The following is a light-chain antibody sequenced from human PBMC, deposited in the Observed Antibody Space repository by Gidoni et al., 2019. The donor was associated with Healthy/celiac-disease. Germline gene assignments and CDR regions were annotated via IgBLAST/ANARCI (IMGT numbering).Light chain of an antibody. CDR2: AAS. Sequence: DIQMTKSPSSLSASVGDRVSITCRASQTISSYLNWYQQKPGKAPKLLIYAASSLQSGVPSRFSGSGSGTDFTLTISSLQPEDCATYYCQQSYSTLFTFGEGTKVEIK. CDR3: QQSYSTLFT. CDR1: QTISSY. J-gene: IGKJ4*01. V-gene: IGKV1-39*01.